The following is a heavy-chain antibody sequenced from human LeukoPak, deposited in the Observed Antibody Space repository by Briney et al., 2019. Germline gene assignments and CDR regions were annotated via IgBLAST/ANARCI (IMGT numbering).Heavy chain of an antibody. CDR1: GFTFSSYA. D-gene: IGHD2-2*03. CDR2: ISGSGGST. Sequence: GGSLRLSCAASGFTFSSYAMSWVRQAPGKGLEWVSAISGSGGSTYYADSVKGRFTISRDNPKNTLYLQMNSLRAEDTAVYYCARASPVKYGYCSSTIGLECFRYYMDVWGKGTTVTVSS. J-gene: IGHJ6*03. V-gene: IGHV3-23*01. CDR3: ARASPVKYGYCSSTIGLECFRYYMDV.